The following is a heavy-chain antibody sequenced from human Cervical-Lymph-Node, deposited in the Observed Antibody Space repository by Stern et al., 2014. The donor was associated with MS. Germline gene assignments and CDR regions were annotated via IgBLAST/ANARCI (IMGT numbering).Heavy chain of an antibody. Sequence: QLVGSGGGLVQPGRSLRLSCAASGFTFDDSAMHWVRQAPGKGLEWVSGISWNSVSIGDADSVKGRFTISRDNAKNSLYLQMNSLRAEDTAVYYCAKDLDSSSGWYWDYWGQGTLVTVSS. J-gene: IGHJ4*02. V-gene: IGHV3-9*01. D-gene: IGHD6-19*01. CDR2: ISWNSVSI. CDR1: GFTFDDSA. CDR3: AKDLDSSSGWYWDY.